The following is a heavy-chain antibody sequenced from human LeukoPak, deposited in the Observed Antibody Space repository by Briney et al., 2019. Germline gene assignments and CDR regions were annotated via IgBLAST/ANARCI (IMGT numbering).Heavy chain of an antibody. V-gene: IGHV4-39*01. CDR2: IYYSGST. CDR3: ARGVAAGPFRYYYYMDV. CDR1: GGSISSTSYY. J-gene: IGHJ6*03. Sequence: KPSETLSLTCTVSGGSISSTSYYWGWIRQPPGKGLEWIGSIYYSGSTYYNPSLKSRVTMPVDTSKNQFSLKLSSVTAADTAVYYCARGVAAGPFRYYYYMDVWGKGTTVTVSS. D-gene: IGHD6-13*01.